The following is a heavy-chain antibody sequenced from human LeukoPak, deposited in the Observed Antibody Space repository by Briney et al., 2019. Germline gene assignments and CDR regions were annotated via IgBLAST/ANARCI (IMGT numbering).Heavy chain of an antibody. J-gene: IGHJ4*02. CDR3: ASHGIGGNYDRHFDS. D-gene: IGHD3-16*01. CDR2: IYPGNSDT. Sequence: GESLKISCKGSAYSFTSYWIGWVRQMPGKGLEWMGIIYPGNSDTRYSPSFQGQVTISADKSISTAYLQWSSLKASDTAMYYCASHGIGGNYDRHFDSWGQGTLVTVSP. V-gene: IGHV5-51*01. CDR1: AYSFTSYW.